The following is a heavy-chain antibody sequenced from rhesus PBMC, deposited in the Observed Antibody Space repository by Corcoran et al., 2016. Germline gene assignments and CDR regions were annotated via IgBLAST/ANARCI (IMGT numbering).Heavy chain of an antibody. CDR1: GFTFDDYA. V-gene: IGHV3-201*01. CDR3: AKDIKRYCSGGVCSEYFEF. CDR2: ISWDGGNT. Sequence: EVPLVESGGGLVQPGGSLRLSCAASGFTFDDYAMHWVRQAPGKGLEWVSAISWDGGNTGYADSVKGRFTISRDNAKNSLYLQMDRLRAEDTALYYCAKDIKRYCSGGVCSEYFEFWGQGALVTVSS. D-gene: IGHD2-39*02. J-gene: IGHJ1*01.